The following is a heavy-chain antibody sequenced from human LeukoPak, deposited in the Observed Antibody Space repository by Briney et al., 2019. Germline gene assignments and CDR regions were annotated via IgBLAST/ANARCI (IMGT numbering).Heavy chain of an antibody. CDR2: TWYDGSYK. CDR3: ARDRGSVGATAFGMDV. CDR1: GFPFSSYG. D-gene: IGHD1-26*01. J-gene: IGHJ6*02. V-gene: IGHV3-33*01. Sequence: PGGSLRLSCAASGFPFSSYGMHWVRQAPGKGLEWVAVTWYDGSYKWYADSVKGRFTISRDNFESTLYLQMDSLRAEDTAVYYCARDRGSVGATAFGMDVWGQGTTVAVFS.